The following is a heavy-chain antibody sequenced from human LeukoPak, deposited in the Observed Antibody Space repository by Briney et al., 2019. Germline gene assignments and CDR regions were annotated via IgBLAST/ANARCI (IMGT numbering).Heavy chain of an antibody. J-gene: IGHJ6*03. CDR3: VREVSAANAGYMDV. CDR1: GYTFTGYY. V-gene: IGHV1-2*02. D-gene: IGHD6-13*01. CDR2: INPNSGGT. Sequence: ASVKVSCKASGYTFTGYYMHWVRQAPGQGLEWMGWINPNSGGTNYAQKFQGRVTMTRDKSIRTAYMELSRLTSDDTAVYYCVREVSAANAGYMDVWGTGTTVTVSS.